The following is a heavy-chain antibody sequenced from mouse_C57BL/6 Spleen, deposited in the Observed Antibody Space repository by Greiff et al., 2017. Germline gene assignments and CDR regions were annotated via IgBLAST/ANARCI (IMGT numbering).Heavy chain of an antibody. V-gene: IGHV1-82*01. J-gene: IGHJ3*01. CDR2: IYPGDGDT. D-gene: IGHD2-4*01. CDR3: AIYYDYDGVAY. Sequence: QVHVKQSGPELVKPGASVKISCKASGYAFSSSWMNWVKQRPGKGLEWIGRIYPGDGDTNYNGKFKGKATLTADKSSSTAYMQLRSLTSEDSAVYVCAIYYDYDGVAYWGQGALVTVSA. CDR1: GYAFSSSW.